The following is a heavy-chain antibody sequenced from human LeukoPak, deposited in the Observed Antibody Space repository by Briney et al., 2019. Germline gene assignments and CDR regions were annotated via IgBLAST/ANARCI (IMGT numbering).Heavy chain of an antibody. V-gene: IGHV4-61*05. CDR1: GGSISSSSYY. J-gene: IGHJ5*02. CDR3: ARALPLVAWFDP. Sequence: PSETLSLTCTVSGGSISSSSYYWGWIRQPPGKGLEWIGYIYYSGSTNYNPSLKSRVTISVDTSKSQFSLKLSSVTAADTAVYYCARALPLVAWFDPWGQGTLVTVSS. CDR2: IYYSGST.